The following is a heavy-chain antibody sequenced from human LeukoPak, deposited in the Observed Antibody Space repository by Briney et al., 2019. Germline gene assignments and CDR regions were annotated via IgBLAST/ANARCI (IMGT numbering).Heavy chain of an antibody. CDR3: AKAVAAVGAVYFDY. V-gene: IGHV3-23*01. CDR2: ISGSGFTT. Sequence: GGSLRHSCAASGFTFASYAMSWVRLAPGKGLEWVSGISGSGFTTDYADSVKGRFTISRDNSKNTLYLQLDSLRADDTALYYCAKAVAAVGAVYFDYWGQGTLVTVSS. D-gene: IGHD6-13*01. J-gene: IGHJ4*02. CDR1: GFTFASYA.